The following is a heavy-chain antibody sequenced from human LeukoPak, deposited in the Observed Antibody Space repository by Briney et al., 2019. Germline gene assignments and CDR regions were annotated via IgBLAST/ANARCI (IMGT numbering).Heavy chain of an antibody. CDR2: ITGHGDTT. J-gene: IGHJ4*02. CDR3: ANDLGWIQLNLG. D-gene: IGHD5-18*01. CDR1: RFTFSSYS. V-gene: IGHV3-23*01. Sequence: GGSLRLSCAASRFTFSSYSMNWVRQAPGKGLEWVSGITGHGDTTYYADSVKDRFTISRDNSRNTVYLQTNSLRAEDTAVYYCANDLGWIQLNLGRGQGTLVTVSS.